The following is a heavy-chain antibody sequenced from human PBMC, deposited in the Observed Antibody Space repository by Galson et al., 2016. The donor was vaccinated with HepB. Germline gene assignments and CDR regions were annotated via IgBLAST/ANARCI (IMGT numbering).Heavy chain of an antibody. CDR3: ARVLVGGSGSYSNYYYFDF. V-gene: IGHV3-30*04. CDR2: ISYNGKNK. J-gene: IGHJ4*02. Sequence: SLRLSCAASGFTFSSYTMHWVRQAPGKGLESVSVISYNGKNKFYTDSVKGRFTISRDNSKNTLYLQMNSLRAEDTAVYYCARVLVGGSGSYSNYYYFDFWGQGTLVTVSS. D-gene: IGHD3-10*01. CDR1: GFTFSSYT.